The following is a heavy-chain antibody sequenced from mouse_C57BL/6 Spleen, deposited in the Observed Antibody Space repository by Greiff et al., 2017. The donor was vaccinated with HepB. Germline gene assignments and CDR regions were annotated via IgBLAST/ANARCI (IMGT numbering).Heavy chain of an antibody. J-gene: IGHJ4*01. CDR2: ISYDGSN. CDR3: ADGYYYAMDY. Sequence: DVKLQESGPGLVKPSQSLSLTCSVTGYSITSGYYWNWIRQFPGNKLEWMGYISYDGSNNYNPSLKNRISITRDTSKNQFFLKLNSVTTEDTATYYCADGYYYAMDYWGQGTSVTVSS. D-gene: IGHD2-3*01. V-gene: IGHV3-6*01. CDR1: GYSITSGYY.